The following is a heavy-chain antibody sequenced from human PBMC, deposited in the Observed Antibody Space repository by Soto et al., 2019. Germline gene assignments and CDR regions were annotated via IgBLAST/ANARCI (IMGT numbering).Heavy chain of an antibody. V-gene: IGHV1-2*02. CDR1: GYSFTGYY. CDR3: ARDPFVSSDIGIVPAAEGFAP. Sequence: ASVKVSCKASGYSFTGYYLHWVRQAPGRGLEWMGWINSNSGGTKYAQKFQGGVTMTRDTSIRTAYMELSRLRPDDTAVYYCARDPFVSSDIGIVPAAEGFAPWGQGTLVTVSS. D-gene: IGHD2-2*01. CDR2: INSNSGGT. J-gene: IGHJ5*02.